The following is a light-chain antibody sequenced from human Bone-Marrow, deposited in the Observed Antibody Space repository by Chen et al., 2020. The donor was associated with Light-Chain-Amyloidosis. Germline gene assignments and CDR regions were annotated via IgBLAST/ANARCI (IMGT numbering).Light chain of an antibody. Sequence: SYELTQPPSVSVFPGQTARITCSGDDLPTKYAYWYQQNQGQAPVLVIHRDTERPSGNSERFSGSSAVKTATLNIRGVRAEDEGDYHCQSADSSGTYEGIFGGGTKLTVL. J-gene: IGLJ2*01. V-gene: IGLV3-25*03. CDR3: QSADSSGTYEGI. CDR1: DLPTKY. CDR2: RDT.